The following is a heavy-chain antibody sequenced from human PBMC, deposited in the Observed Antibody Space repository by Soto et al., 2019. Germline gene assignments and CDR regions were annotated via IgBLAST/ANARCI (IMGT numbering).Heavy chain of an antibody. J-gene: IGHJ4*02. CDR2: ISRSGDAT. CDR1: GFTFRNYA. D-gene: IGHD3-22*01. CDR3: TKVATMIVVVIASAPDY. Sequence: SGGSLLLSCAASGFTFRNYAMGWVRQGPVEGLEWVSSISRSGDATYYADSVRGRFTISSDNSNNMWFLQMNSLRAEDTAVYYCTKVATMIVVVIASAPDYCGQGTQLSVSS. V-gene: IGHV3-23*01.